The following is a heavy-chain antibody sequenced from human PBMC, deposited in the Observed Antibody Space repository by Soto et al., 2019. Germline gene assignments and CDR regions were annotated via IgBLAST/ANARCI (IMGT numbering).Heavy chain of an antibody. V-gene: IGHV1-69*01. D-gene: IGHD1-7*01. Sequence: QVQLVQSGAEVKKPGSSVKVSCKASGGTFSSYGISWVRQAPGQGLEWMGGITAIFGAANYAPKFQGRVTITADESTSTAYMDMNSLRSEDSAVYYCARSEAVRSEAGTTVVGPNNWLDPWGQGTLVTVSS. CDR2: ITAIFGAA. CDR3: ARSEAVRSEAGTTVVGPNNWLDP. J-gene: IGHJ5*02. CDR1: GGTFSSYG.